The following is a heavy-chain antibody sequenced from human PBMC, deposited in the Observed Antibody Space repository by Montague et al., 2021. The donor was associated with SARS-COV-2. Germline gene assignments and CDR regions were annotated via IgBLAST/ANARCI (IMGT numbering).Heavy chain of an antibody. V-gene: IGHV4-38-2*02. CDR1: GYSISSGYY. CDR3: ARAESYDSSGFPNDPFDV. D-gene: IGHD3-22*01. J-gene: IGHJ3*01. CDR2: IYHSGST. Sequence: SETLSLTCTVSGYSISSGYYCCWIQQPPGKGLEWTGSIYHSGSTYYNPPLKSRVTISVDTSKKQFFLQLSSVTAAETAVYYCARAESYDSSGFPNDPFDVWGKGTMVPVSS.